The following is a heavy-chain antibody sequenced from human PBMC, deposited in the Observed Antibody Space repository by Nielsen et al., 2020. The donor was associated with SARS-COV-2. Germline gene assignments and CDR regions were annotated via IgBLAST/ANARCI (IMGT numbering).Heavy chain of an antibody. D-gene: IGHD3-3*01. V-gene: IGHV1-24*01. J-gene: IGHJ5*02. CDR1: GYTLTELS. CDR2: FDPEDGET. CDR3: ATSPPILAGGWFDP. Sequence: ASVKVSCKVSGYTLTELSMHWVRQAPGKGLEWMGGFDPEDGETIYAQKFQGRVTMTEDTSTDTAYMELSSLRSEDTAVYYCATSPPILAGGWFDPWGQGTLVIVSA.